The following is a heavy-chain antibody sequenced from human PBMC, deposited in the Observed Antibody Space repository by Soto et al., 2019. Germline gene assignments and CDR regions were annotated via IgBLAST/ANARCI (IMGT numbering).Heavy chain of an antibody. Sequence: GSLRLSCAASGFTFSSYWMSWVRQAPGKGLEWVANIKQDGSEKYYVDSVKGRFTISRDNAKNSLYLQMNSLRAEDTAVYYRARDVDIVATSFFDYWGQGTLVTVSS. D-gene: IGHD5-12*01. CDR2: IKQDGSEK. V-gene: IGHV3-7*05. J-gene: IGHJ4*02. CDR1: GFTFSSYW. CDR3: ARDVDIVATSFFDY.